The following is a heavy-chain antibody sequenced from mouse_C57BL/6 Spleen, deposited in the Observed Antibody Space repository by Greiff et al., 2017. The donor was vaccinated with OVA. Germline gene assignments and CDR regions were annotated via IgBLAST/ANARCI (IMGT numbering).Heavy chain of an antibody. CDR2: IYPGGGYT. V-gene: IGHV1-63*01. CDR1: GYTFTNYW. CDR3: AREDYYGSSYSFDY. J-gene: IGHJ2*01. D-gene: IGHD1-1*01. Sequence: VKLVESGAELVRPGTSVKMSCKASGYTFTNYWIGWAKQRPGHGLEWIGDIYPGGGYTNYNEKFKGKATLTADKSSSTAYMQFSSLTSEDSAIYYCAREDYYGSSYSFDYWGQGTTLTVSS.